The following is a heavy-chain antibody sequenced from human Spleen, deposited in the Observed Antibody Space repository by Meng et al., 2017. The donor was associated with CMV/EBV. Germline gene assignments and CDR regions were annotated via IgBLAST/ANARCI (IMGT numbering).Heavy chain of an antibody. CDR1: GFSLTTNY. V-gene: IGHV3-66*01. Sequence: GGSLRLSCAASGFSLTTNYMTWVRQPPGKGLEWVSLMFGADKTYYADSVKGRFTISRDNAKNSLYLQMNSLRAEDTAVYYCASGKETITIFGVVIISGMDVWGQGTTVTVSS. J-gene: IGHJ6*02. CDR2: MFGADKT. D-gene: IGHD3-3*01. CDR3: ASGKETITIFGVVIISGMDV.